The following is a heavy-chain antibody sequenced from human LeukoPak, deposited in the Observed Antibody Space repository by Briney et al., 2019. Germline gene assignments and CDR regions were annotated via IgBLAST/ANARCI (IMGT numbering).Heavy chain of an antibody. CDR3: ARTVHVWGGYRYNPWAYHDY. D-gene: IGHD3-16*02. CDR1: GGSFSGYY. CDR2: INHSGST. J-gene: IGHJ4*02. V-gene: IGHV4-34*01. Sequence: PSETLSLTCAVYGGSFSGYYWSWIRQPPGKGLEWIGEINHSGSTNYNPSLKSRVTISVDTSKNQFSLKLSSVTAAGTAVYYCARTVHVWGGYRYNPWAYHDYWGQGTLVTVSS.